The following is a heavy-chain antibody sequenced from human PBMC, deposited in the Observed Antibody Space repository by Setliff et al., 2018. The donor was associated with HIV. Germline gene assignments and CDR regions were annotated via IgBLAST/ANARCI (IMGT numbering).Heavy chain of an antibody. J-gene: IGHJ4*02. D-gene: IGHD6-19*01. V-gene: IGHV3-48*02. CDR3: ANMQWASNAWYSFDY. CDR2: IGSSNHGI. CDR1: GFNFKTYG. Sequence: LRLACAASGFNFKTYGMTWVRQAPGKGLDWVARIGSSNHGIHYTASVQGRFTVSRDNANNLLFLQMNNLREEDTAVYYCANMQWASNAWYSFDYWGQGALVTVSS.